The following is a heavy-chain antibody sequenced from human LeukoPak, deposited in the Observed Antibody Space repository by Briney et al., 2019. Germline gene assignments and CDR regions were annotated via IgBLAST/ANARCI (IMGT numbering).Heavy chain of an antibody. CDR3: ARHLGYCSSTSCYSWFDP. CDR1: GGSISSYY. D-gene: IGHD2-2*02. Sequence: PSETLSLTCTVSGGSISSYYWSWIRQPPGKGLEWIGYIYYSGNTNYNPSLKSRVTISVDTSKNQFSLKLSSVTAAGTAMYYCARHLGYCSSTSCYSWFDPWGQGTLVTVSS. J-gene: IGHJ5*02. V-gene: IGHV4-59*01. CDR2: IYYSGNT.